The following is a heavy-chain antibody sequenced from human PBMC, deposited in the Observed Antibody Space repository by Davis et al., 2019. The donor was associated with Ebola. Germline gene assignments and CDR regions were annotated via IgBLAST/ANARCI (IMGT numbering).Heavy chain of an antibody. J-gene: IGHJ4*02. CDR2: IYPRDSDT. CDR3: TRAVSPVDH. V-gene: IGHV5-51*01. Sequence: GESLKISCKASGYSFITYWIGWVRQRPGKGLEWMGIIYPRDSDTRYSPSFEGQVTISADRSISIAYLQWNSLKASDTGMYYCTRAVSPVDHWGQGTQVTVSS. CDR1: GYSFITYW.